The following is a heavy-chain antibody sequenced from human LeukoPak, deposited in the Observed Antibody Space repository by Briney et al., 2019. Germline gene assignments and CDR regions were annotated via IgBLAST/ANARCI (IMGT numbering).Heavy chain of an antibody. D-gene: IGHD2-15*01. J-gene: IGHJ5*02. CDR2: IYLGDSDT. Sequence: GESLKISCKGSGYSFTSYWIGWVRQMPGKGVEWMGIIYLGDSDTRYSPSFQGQVTISADKSISPAYLQWSSVTASNTAMYYRGRRGDYCRGASWHGDHWRQGTVVTVSS. V-gene: IGHV5-51*01. CDR1: GYSFTSYW. CDR3: GRRGDYCRGASWHGDH.